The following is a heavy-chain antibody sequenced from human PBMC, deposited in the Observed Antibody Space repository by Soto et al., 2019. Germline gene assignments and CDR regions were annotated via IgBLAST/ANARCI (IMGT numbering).Heavy chain of an antibody. V-gene: IGHV3-30-3*01. J-gene: IGHJ4*02. CDR1: GFTFSSYA. D-gene: IGHD3-3*01. CDR3: ARDKTDLRFLQWSYYFDF. Sequence: PGGSLRLCCAASGFTFSSYAMHWVRQAPGKGLEWVAVISYDGSNKYYADSVKGRFTISRDNSKNTLYLQMNSLRAEDTAVYYCARDKTDLRFLQWSYYFDFWGQGT. CDR2: ISYDGSNK.